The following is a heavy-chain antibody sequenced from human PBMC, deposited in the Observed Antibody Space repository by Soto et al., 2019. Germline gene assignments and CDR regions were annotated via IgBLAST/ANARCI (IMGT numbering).Heavy chain of an antibody. Sequence: AASVKVSCKASGYTFTRYTMNWVCQAPGQRLEWMGWINPDNGNTKSSQKFQDRVIITRDTPASTAHMDLSSLRSEDTAVYYCARGIATGQLDPWGQGTLVTVSS. CDR1: GYTFTRYT. J-gene: IGHJ5*02. CDR3: ARGIATGQLDP. CDR2: INPDNGNT. D-gene: IGHD2-15*01. V-gene: IGHV1-3*01.